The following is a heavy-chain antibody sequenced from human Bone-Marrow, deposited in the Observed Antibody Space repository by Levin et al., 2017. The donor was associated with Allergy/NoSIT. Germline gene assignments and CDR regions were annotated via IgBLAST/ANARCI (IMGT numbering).Heavy chain of an antibody. CDR2: ISYRGST. CDR3: VRDRGTGPFDY. CDR1: GGSINSGGYY. D-gene: IGHD2-8*02. V-gene: IGHV4-31*03. J-gene: IGHJ4*02. Sequence: SQTLSLTCTVSGGSINSGGYYWTWIRQAPGKGLEWIGYISYRGSTYYNPSLKSRVTIGVDTSKNQFSLKLTSVSVADTAVYYCVRDRGTGPFDYWGLGTLVTVSS.